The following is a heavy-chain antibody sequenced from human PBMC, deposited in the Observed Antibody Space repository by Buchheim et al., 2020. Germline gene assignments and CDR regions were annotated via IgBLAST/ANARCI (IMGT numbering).Heavy chain of an antibody. CDR1: GGSISSYY. J-gene: IGHJ4*02. CDR3: ARSYDSSGPFDY. CDR2: IYYSGST. D-gene: IGHD3-22*01. Sequence: QVQLQESGPGLVKPSETLSLTCTVSGGSISSYYWSWIRQPPGKGLEWIGYIYYSGSTNYNPSLKSRVTISVDTSKNQFSLKLSSVTAADTAVYYCARSYDSSGPFDYWGQGTL. V-gene: IGHV4-59*08.